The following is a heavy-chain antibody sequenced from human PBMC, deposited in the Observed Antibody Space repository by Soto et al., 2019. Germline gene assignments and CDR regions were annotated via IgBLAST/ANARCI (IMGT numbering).Heavy chain of an antibody. J-gene: IGHJ4*02. Sequence: PSETLSLTCTVSGGSISSYYWSWIRQPPGKGLEWIGYIYYSGSTNYNPSLKSRVTISVDTSKNQFSLNLSSVTAADTAVYYCASRLGSGSYRYWGQGTLVTVSS. D-gene: IGHD3-10*01. CDR2: IYYSGST. V-gene: IGHV4-59*12. CDR1: GGSISSYY. CDR3: ASRLGSGSYRY.